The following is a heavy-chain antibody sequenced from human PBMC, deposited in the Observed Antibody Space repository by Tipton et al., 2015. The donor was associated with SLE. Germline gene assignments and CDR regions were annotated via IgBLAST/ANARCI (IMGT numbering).Heavy chain of an antibody. D-gene: IGHD1-26*01. Sequence: LVQSGAEVKKPGASVKVSCKPSGYTFTGYYVHWVRQAPGQGLEWMGRINPNSGDTKYAPKFQGRVTMTRDTSISTAYMALSSLGSDDTAMYYCVKDCGFVSGGFYDSMDVWGQGTTVTVSS. V-gene: IGHV1-2*06. CDR2: INPNSGDT. CDR3: VKDCGFVSGGFYDSMDV. CDR1: GYTFTGYY. J-gene: IGHJ6*02.